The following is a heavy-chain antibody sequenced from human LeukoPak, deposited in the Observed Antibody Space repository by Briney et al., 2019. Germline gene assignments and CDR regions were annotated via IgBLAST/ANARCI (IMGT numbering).Heavy chain of an antibody. CDR1: SGSISSFS. CDR3: ARERTRPFSSNSFRYFNP. V-gene: IGHV4-59*01. J-gene: IGHJ5*02. D-gene: IGHD2-2*01. Sequence: SETLSLTCTVSSGSISSFSWSWIRQAPGKGLEWIGYIYDSGSTNYNPSLKSRVTISVDTSKNQFSLRLRSVTAADTAVYYCARERTRPFSSNSFRYFNPWGQGTLVTVSS. CDR2: IYDSGST.